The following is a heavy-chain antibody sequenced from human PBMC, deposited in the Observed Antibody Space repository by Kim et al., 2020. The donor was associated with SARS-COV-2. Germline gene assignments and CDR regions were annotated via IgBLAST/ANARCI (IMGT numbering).Heavy chain of an antibody. Sequence: AISVKRRINISPDTSKNQFSLRLNSVTPEDTAVYYCARSGSSGHWYFDLWGRGTLVTVSS. V-gene: IGHV6-1*01. J-gene: IGHJ2*01. CDR3: ARSGSSGHWYFDL. D-gene: IGHD1-26*01.